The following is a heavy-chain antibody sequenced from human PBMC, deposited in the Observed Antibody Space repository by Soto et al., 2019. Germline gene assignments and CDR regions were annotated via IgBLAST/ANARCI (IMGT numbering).Heavy chain of an antibody. J-gene: IGHJ4*02. CDR3: ARAIPSGLVLFDIGPYFDY. Sequence: PGGSLRLSCADSGFTFSNYGMHWVRQAPGKGLEWVAAISYDGSNKYYADSVEGRFTISRDNSKSTVYLQMNSLRAEDTAVYYCARAIPSGLVLFDIGPYFDYWGQGTLVTVSS. D-gene: IGHD6-19*01. V-gene: IGHV3-30*03. CDR2: ISYDGSNK. CDR1: GFTFSNYG.